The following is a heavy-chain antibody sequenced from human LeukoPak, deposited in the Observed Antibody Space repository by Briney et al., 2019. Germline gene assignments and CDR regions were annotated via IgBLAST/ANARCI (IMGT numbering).Heavy chain of an antibody. CDR3: GKDQFGSYGSIDY. CDR1: GFTFNNYA. Sequence: GGSLRLSCAASGFTFNNYAMTWVRQAPGKGLEWVSSLWTSGKTYYADSVKGRFTISKDTSKNTVFLEMNSLRVDDTAVYYCGKDQFGSYGSIDYWGQGTLVTVSS. J-gene: IGHJ4*02. CDR2: LWTSGKT. D-gene: IGHD2-15*01. V-gene: IGHV3-23*01.